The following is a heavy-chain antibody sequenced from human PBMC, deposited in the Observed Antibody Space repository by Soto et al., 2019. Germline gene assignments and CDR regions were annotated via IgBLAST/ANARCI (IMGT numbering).Heavy chain of an antibody. CDR3: TKEVRHHGSYYFDN. V-gene: IGHV3-9*01. CDR1: GLNFDDYA. CDR2: LSWSGGTI. Sequence: EVQLVESGGGLVQPGRSLRLSCVVSGLNFDDYAMHWVRQLPGKGLEWVAGLSWSGGTIDYADSVKGRFTISRDNAKNSLYLEMNSLRPEDTAVYYCTKEVRHHGSYYFDNWGQGTLVTVSS. D-gene: IGHD5-12*01. J-gene: IGHJ4*02.